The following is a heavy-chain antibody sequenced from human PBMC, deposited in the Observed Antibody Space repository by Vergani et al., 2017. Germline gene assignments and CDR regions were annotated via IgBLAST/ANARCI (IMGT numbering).Heavy chain of an antibody. CDR2: ISWDGGST. V-gene: IGHV3-43*01. Sequence: VQLVQSGAEVKKPGASVKVSCKASGYTFTGYYMHWVRQAPGKGLEWVSLISWDGGSTYYADSVKGRFTISRDNSKNSLYLQMNSLRTEDTALYYCAKDTPGYSSGWYGGFDYWGQGTLVTVSS. CDR1: GYTFTGYY. J-gene: IGHJ4*02. D-gene: IGHD6-19*01. CDR3: AKDTPGYSSGWYGGFDY.